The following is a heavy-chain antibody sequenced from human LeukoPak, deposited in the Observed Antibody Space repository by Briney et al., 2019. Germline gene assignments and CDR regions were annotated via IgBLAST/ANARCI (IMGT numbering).Heavy chain of an antibody. D-gene: IGHD3-16*01. Sequence: PGGSLRLSCAASGFIFSDYTMNWVRQAPGKGLEWVSSISSSSSYIYYADSVKGRFTISRDNAKNSLYLQMNSLRAEDTAVYYCARDPNPIFYYYGMDVWGQGTTVTVSS. CDR2: ISSSSSYI. CDR1: GFIFSDYT. V-gene: IGHV3-21*01. J-gene: IGHJ6*02. CDR3: ARDPNPIFYYYGMDV.